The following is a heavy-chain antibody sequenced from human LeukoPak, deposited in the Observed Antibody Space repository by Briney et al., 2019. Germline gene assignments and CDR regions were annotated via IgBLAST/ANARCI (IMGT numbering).Heavy chain of an antibody. CDR2: ISAYNGNT. CDR1: GYTFTSYG. CDR3: ASDGNSGSYPGYFDY. Sequence: GASVKVSCKASGYTFTSYGISWVRQAPGQGLEWMGWISAYNGNTNYAQKLQGRVTMTTDTSTSTAYMELRSLRSDDTAVYYCASDGNSGSYPGYFDYWGQGTLVTVSS. V-gene: IGHV1-18*01. J-gene: IGHJ4*02. D-gene: IGHD1-26*01.